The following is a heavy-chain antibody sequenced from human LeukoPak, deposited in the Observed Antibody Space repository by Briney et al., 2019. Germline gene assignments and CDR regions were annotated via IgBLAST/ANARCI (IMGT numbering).Heavy chain of an antibody. CDR2: ISSSSNYI. J-gene: IGHJ4*02. CDR3: ARLQYSFLYGSGSYGVDY. Sequence: GGSLRLSCAASGFTFSSYSINWVRQAPGKGLEWVSSISSSSNYIYYADSVKGRFTISRDNAKNSLYLQMNSLRAEDTAVYYCARLQYSFLYGSGSYGVDYWGQGTLVTVSS. D-gene: IGHD3-10*01. V-gene: IGHV3-21*01. CDR1: GFTFSSYS.